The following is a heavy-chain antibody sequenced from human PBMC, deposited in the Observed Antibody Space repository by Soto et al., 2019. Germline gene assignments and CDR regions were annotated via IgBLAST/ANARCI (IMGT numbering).Heavy chain of an antibody. V-gene: IGHV3-23*01. CDR3: ATERRGVMSRNFDS. Sequence: EVQLLVSGGGFIQPGESLRLSCAASGFTLKNSAMHWVRQAPGKGLGWASGIGDVGGDTSYSDGVKGPFTVSRATSKNPLSLLMAGLRVGDTAIYYCATERRGVMSRNFDSWGQGTLVTVSS. D-gene: IGHD1-1*01. CDR1: GFTLKNSA. CDR2: IGDVGGDT. J-gene: IGHJ4*02.